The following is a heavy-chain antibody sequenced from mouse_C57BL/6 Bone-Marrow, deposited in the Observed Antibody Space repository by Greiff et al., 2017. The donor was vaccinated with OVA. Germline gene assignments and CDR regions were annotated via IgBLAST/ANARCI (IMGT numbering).Heavy chain of an antibody. V-gene: IGHV14-4*01. CDR2: IDPENGDT. J-gene: IGHJ1*03. D-gene: IGHD1-1*01. Sequence: VQLQQSGAELVRPGASVKLSCTASGFNIKDDYMHWVKQRPEQGLEWIGWIDPENGDTEYASKFPGKAYITADTSSNTAYLQLSSLTSEDTAVYYCTTLITTVVADRYFDVWGTGTTVTVSS. CDR1: GFNIKDDY. CDR3: TTLITTVVADRYFDV.